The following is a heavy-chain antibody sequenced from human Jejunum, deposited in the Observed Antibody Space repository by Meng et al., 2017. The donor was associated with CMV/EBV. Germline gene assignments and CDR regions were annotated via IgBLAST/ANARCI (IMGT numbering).Heavy chain of an antibody. Sequence: QVQVPEPGPGTVKPSLTLSLTCTGAGGSVSSGGYNWTWIRQHPGKGLEWFGHIYYSRSTFYNPSLKRRVIISIGTSKNQFSLNLRSVTAADTAVYYCARVSSGWDYFDYWGQGTLVTVSS. D-gene: IGHD6-19*01. CDR3: ARVSSGWDYFDY. J-gene: IGHJ4*02. V-gene: IGHV4-31*03. CDR2: IYYSRST. CDR1: GGSVSSGGYN.